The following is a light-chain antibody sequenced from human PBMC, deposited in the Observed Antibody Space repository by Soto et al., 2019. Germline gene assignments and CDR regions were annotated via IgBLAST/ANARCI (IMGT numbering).Light chain of an antibody. CDR3: LTTERSRLYV. Sequence: SCQLSQPPAVSVSPGQTARITCSGDGMPKEYAYRYRQKPGQAPLLVIYRATERPPGRPARSFGSSTGTTGTLTISAGQAEDEGDSNRLTTERSRLYVFGSGTTVTV. CDR1: GMPKEY. V-gene: IGLV3-25*02. J-gene: IGLJ1*01. CDR2: RAT.